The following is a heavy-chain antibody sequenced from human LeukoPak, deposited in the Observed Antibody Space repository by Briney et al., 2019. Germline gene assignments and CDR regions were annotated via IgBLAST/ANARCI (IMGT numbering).Heavy chain of an antibody. CDR3: AKDEATIGYSYYYMDV. Sequence: GGSLRLSCAASGFTFSSYGMHWVRQAPGKGLEWVAVISYDGSNKYCADSVKGRFTISRDNSKNTLYLQMNSLRPEDTAVYHCAKDEATIGYSYYYMDVWGKGTMVTISS. J-gene: IGHJ6*03. V-gene: IGHV3-30*18. D-gene: IGHD5-12*01. CDR2: ISYDGSNK. CDR1: GFTFSSYG.